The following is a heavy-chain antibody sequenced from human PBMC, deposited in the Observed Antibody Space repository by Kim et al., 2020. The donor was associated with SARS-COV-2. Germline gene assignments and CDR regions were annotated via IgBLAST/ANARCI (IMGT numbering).Heavy chain of an antibody. Sequence: SETLSLTCTVSGGSISSYYWSWIRQPPGKGLEWIGYIYYSGSTNYNPSLKSRVTISVDTSKNQFSLKLSSVTAADTAVYYCARDRGMYYDILTFDYWGQGTLVTVSS. CDR1: GGSISSYY. CDR3: ARDRGMYYDILTFDY. J-gene: IGHJ4*02. CDR2: IYYSGST. V-gene: IGHV4-59*01. D-gene: IGHD3-9*01.